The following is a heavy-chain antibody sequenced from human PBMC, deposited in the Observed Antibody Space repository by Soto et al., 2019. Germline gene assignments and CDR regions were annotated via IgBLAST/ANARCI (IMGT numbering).Heavy chain of an antibody. V-gene: IGHV3-30-3*01. Sequence: GGSLRLSCAASGFTFSSYAMHWVRQAPGKGLEWVAVISYDGSNKYYADSVKGRFTISRDNSKNTLYLQMNSLRAEDTAVYYCARDGYCSSTSCYSHYYYYGMDVWGQGTTVTVSS. CDR1: GFTFSSYA. CDR3: ARDGYCSSTSCYSHYYYYGMDV. J-gene: IGHJ6*02. D-gene: IGHD2-2*01. CDR2: ISYDGSNK.